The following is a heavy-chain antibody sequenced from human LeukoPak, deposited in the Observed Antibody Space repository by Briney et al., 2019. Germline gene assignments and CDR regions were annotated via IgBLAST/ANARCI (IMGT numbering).Heavy chain of an antibody. D-gene: IGHD5-18*01. CDR2: IYSGGST. Sequence: PGGSLRLSCAASGFTVSSNYMSWVRQAPGKGLEWVSVIYSGGSTYYADSVKGRFTISRDNSKNTLYLQMNSLRAEDTAVYYCASSGYSYGSSYMDVWGKGTTATVSS. J-gene: IGHJ6*03. V-gene: IGHV3-66*02. CDR1: GFTVSSNY. CDR3: ASSGYSYGSSYMDV.